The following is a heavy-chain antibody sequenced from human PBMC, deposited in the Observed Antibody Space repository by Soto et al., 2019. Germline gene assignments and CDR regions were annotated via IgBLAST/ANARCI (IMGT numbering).Heavy chain of an antibody. Sequence: QVQLVQSGAEVKKPGASVKVSCKVSGYTLTELSMHWVRQAPGKGLEWMGGFDPEDGETIYAQKFQGRATMTEDTXRXTXXMELSSLRSEDTAVYYCATLYDYVWGSYRYDAFDIWGQGTMVTVSS. CDR2: FDPEDGET. V-gene: IGHV1-24*01. CDR3: ATLYDYVWGSYRYDAFDI. D-gene: IGHD3-16*02. J-gene: IGHJ3*02. CDR1: GYTLTELS.